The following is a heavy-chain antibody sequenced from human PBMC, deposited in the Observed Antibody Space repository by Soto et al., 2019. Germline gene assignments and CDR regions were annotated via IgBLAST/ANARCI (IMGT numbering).Heavy chain of an antibody. Sequence: GASVKVSCKASGGGNLRDYRTTWVRRAPGQGLEWMGGIIPKLGSANYAQKFQGRVTITADESTNSVYMELRSLRSDDTAVFYWARGGEGDNLGAVYWGQGTPVTVSS. D-gene: IGHD3-16*01. V-gene: IGHV1-69*13. J-gene: IGHJ4*02. CDR1: GGGNLRDYR. CDR3: ARGGEGDNLGAVY. CDR2: IIPKLGSA.